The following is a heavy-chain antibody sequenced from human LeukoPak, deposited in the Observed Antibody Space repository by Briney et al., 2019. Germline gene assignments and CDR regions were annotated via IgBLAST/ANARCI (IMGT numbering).Heavy chain of an antibody. Sequence: SETLSLTCTVSGDSISNYYWSRIRQPPGKGLECIGYIYYSGSTNSNPSLKSRVIISVDTSKNQFSLKLSSVTAADTAVYYCARLPRGTQPPEYFQRWGQGTLVTVSS. D-gene: IGHD1-1*01. CDR1: GDSISNYY. CDR2: IYYSGST. V-gene: IGHV4-59*08. CDR3: ARLPRGTQPPEYFQR. J-gene: IGHJ1*01.